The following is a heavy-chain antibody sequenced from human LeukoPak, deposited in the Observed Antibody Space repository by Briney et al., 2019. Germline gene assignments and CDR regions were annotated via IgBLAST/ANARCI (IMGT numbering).Heavy chain of an antibody. Sequence: SETLSLTCTISGDSIGSSHYYWVWIRQRPGKGLEWVGSIYFDGSTYYNPALKSRVTISSDTSKVQFSLKLSSVTATDTAVYYCARRSHCTGSSCPSVWGQGTTVTVSS. V-gene: IGHV4-39*01. CDR3: ARRSHCTGSSCPSV. J-gene: IGHJ6*02. CDR1: GDSIGSSHYY. CDR2: IYFDGST. D-gene: IGHD2-15*01.